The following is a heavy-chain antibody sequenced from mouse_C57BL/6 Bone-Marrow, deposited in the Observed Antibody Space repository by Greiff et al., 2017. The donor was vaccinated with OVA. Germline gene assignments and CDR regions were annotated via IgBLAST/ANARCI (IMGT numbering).Heavy chain of an antibody. CDR3: ARSGITTGDSWFAY. CDR1: GYTFTSYW. D-gene: IGHD1-1*01. CDR2: IDPSDSYT. V-gene: IGHV1-69*01. Sequence: QVQLQQPGAELVMPGASVKLSCKASGYTFTSYWMHWVKQRPGQGLEWIGEIDPSDSYTNYNQKFKGKSTLTVDKSSSTAYMQLSSLTSEDSAVYYCARSGITTGDSWFAYWGQGTLVTVSA. J-gene: IGHJ3*01.